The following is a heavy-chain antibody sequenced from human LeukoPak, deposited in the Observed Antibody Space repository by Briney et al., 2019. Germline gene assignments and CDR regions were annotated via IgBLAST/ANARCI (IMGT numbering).Heavy chain of an antibody. CDR2: IYYSGNT. Sequence: SETLSLTCTVSGGSTSSHSFYWGWIRQPPGKGLEWIGSIYYSGNTYYNPSLKGRVTISVDTSKNQFSLKLTSVTAADTAVYYCARIAVSGYSSSWYDYWGQGTLVTVSS. V-gene: IGHV4-39*07. CDR1: GGSTSSHSFY. D-gene: IGHD6-13*01. CDR3: ARIAVSGYSSSWYDY. J-gene: IGHJ4*02.